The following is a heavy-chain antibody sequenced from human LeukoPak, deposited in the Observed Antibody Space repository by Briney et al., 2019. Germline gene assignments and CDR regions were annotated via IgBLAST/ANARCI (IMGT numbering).Heavy chain of an antibody. D-gene: IGHD6-13*01. J-gene: IGHJ4*02. CDR3: ARVPEGSSRNYYFDY. V-gene: IGHV4-59*01. CDR1: GGSISSYY. Sequence: SETLSLTCTVSGGSISSYYWSWIRQPPGKGLEWIGYIYYSGSTNYNPSLKSRVTISVDTSKNQFSLKLSSVTAADTAVYYCARVPEGSSRNYYFDYWGQGTLVTVSS. CDR2: IYYSGST.